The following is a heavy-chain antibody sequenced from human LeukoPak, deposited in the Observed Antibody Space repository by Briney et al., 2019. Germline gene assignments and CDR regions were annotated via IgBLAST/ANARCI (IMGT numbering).Heavy chain of an antibody. D-gene: IGHD2-15*01. J-gene: IGHJ5*02. CDR1: GFTFTSYY. CDR3: ARDNSGGSTWWFDP. Sequence: APVTVSCKASGFTFTSYYMHWVRQAPGQGLEWMGIINPSGSYTSYAQKFQGRVTMTRDTSTSTVYMELSSLRSEDTAVYYCARDNSGGSTWWFDPWGQGTLVTVSS. V-gene: IGHV1-46*01. CDR2: INPSGSYT.